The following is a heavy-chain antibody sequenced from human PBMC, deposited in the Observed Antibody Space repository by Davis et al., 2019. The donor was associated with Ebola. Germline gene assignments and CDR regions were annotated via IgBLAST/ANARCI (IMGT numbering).Heavy chain of an antibody. V-gene: IGHV3-48*02. CDR1: GFTFSSYS. D-gene: IGHD1-26*01. J-gene: IGHJ4*02. CDR3: ARDYRIAEWELLWVSDY. CDR2: ISSSSSTI. Sequence: GESLKISCAASGFTFSSYSMNWVRQAPGKGLEWVSYISSSSSTIYYADSVKGRFTISRDNAKNSLYLQMNSLRDEDTAVYYCARDYRIAEWELLWVSDYWGQGTLVTVSS.